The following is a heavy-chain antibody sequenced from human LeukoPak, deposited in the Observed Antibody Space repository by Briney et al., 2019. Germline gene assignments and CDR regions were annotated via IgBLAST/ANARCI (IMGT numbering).Heavy chain of an antibody. Sequence: PSETLSLTCTVSGGSISSSSYYWGWIRQPPGKGLEWIGSIYYSGSTYYNPSLKSRVTISVDTSKNQFSLKLSSVTAADTAVYYCARDSVGGFDYWGQGTLVTVSS. J-gene: IGHJ4*02. CDR1: GGSISSSSYY. CDR2: IYYSGST. CDR3: ARDSVGGFDY. D-gene: IGHD3-16*01. V-gene: IGHV4-39*02.